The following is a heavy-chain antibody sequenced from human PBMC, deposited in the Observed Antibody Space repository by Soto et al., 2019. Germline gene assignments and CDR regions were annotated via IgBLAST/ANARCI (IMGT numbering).Heavy chain of an antibody. CDR1: GYTFTSYG. Sequence: GASVKVSCKASGYTFTSYGISWVRQAPGQGLEWMGWISAYNGNTNYAQKLQGRVTMTTDTSPSTAYLELSRLRSDDTAVYYCARLAGSYYDSSGYSEFDYWGQRTLVTVSS. J-gene: IGHJ4*02. D-gene: IGHD3-22*01. V-gene: IGHV1-18*01. CDR3: ARLAGSYYDSSGYSEFDY. CDR2: ISAYNGNT.